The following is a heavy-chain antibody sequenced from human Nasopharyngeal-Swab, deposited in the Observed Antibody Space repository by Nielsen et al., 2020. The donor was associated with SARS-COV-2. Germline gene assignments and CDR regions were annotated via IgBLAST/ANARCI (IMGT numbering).Heavy chain of an antibody. J-gene: IGHJ5*02. CDR3: ARAEGGGYSFGFDNWFDP. V-gene: IGHV3-21*01. D-gene: IGHD5-18*01. CDR1: GFTFSSYS. Sequence: GESLKISCAASGFTFSSYSMNWVRQAPGKGLEWVSSISSSSSYIYYADSVKGRFTISRDNAKNSLYLQMNILRAEDTAVYYCARAEGGGYSFGFDNWFDPWGQGILVTVSA. CDR2: ISSSSSYI.